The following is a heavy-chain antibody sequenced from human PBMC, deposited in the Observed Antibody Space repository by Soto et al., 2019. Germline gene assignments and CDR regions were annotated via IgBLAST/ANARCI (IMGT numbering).Heavy chain of an antibody. CDR1: GGFVISGSYY. CDR2: IYYSGST. CDR3: AREGYYEFWSGYYIDY. J-gene: IGHJ4*02. V-gene: IGHV4-61*01. Sequence: PSEPMLLTRTVSGGFVISGSYYWCWVRQPAGKGLEWIGYIYYSGSTNYNPSLKSRVTISVDTSKNQFSLKLSSVTAADTAVYYCAREGYYEFWSGYYIDYWGQGTLVTVSS. D-gene: IGHD3-3*01.